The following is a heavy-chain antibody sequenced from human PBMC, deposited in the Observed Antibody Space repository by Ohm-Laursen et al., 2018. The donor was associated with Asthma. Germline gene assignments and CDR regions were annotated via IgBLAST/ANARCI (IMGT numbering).Heavy chain of an antibody. CDR3: ARSTSSLTGFEP. CDR1: GGTFSSYA. Sequence: SVKVSCKASGGTFSSYAISWVRQAPGQGLEWMGGIIPIFGTANYAQKFQGRVTITADEPTSTAYMELSSLRSEDTAVYYCARSTSSLTGFEPWGQGTLVTVSS. V-gene: IGHV1-69*13. D-gene: IGHD2-2*01. J-gene: IGHJ5*02. CDR2: IIPIFGTA.